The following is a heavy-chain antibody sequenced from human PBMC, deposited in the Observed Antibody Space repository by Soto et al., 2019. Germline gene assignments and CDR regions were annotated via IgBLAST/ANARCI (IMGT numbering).Heavy chain of an antibody. J-gene: IGHJ5*02. CDR1: GDSVSSNSAA. V-gene: IGHV6-1*01. CDR3: ARGLGGLDP. D-gene: IGHD3-16*01. Sequence: SQTLSLSCDISGDSVSSNSAAWNWIRQSPSRGLEWLGRTYYRSKWYNDYGVSVKSRIIINADTSKNHFSLQLNSVTPDDTAVYYCARGLGGLDPWGKGTLVTVSS. CDR2: TYYRSKWYN.